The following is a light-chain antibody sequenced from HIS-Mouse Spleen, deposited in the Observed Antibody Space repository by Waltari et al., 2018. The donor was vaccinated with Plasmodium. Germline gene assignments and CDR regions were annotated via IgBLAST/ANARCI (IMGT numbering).Light chain of an antibody. Sequence: SYDLTQPPSVSVSPGQTARITCSGDALPKKYAYWYQQKSGQAPVLVIYEDSKRPSGIPEGFSGSSSGTMATLTISVAQAEDEADYYCYSTDSSGNHRVLGGGTKLTVL. J-gene: IGLJ3*02. CDR1: ALPKKY. V-gene: IGLV3-10*01. CDR3: YSTDSSGNHRV. CDR2: EDS.